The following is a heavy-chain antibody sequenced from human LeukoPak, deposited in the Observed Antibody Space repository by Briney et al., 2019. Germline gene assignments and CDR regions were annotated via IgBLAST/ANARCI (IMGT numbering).Heavy chain of an antibody. CDR2: INANSGTT. J-gene: IGHJ5*01. CDR1: GFPFSVYA. CDR3: AKPISGGLAVTADWFHP. D-gene: IGHD6-19*01. V-gene: IGHV3-23*01. Sequence: PGGSLILSCTASGFPFSVYAMSWLRQPPGKGLEWVSTINANSGTTSYAASVRGRFTISRDNSKNTLYLQLNTLRADDTVTYYCAKPISGGLAVTADWFHPWGQGTLVVVSS.